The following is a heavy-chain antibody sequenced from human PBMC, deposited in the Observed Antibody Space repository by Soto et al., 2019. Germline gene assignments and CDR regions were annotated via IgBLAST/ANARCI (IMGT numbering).Heavy chain of an antibody. D-gene: IGHD4-17*01. CDR1: GLTFSSFE. V-gene: IGHV3-48*03. J-gene: IGHJ6*02. Sequence: GGSLRLSCADSGLTFSSFEMNWVRQAPGKGLEWVSYISSGGGGSIYYADSVKGRFTISRDNAKNSLFLQMNSLRAEDTAVYYCGRVPLDGNYANGVDVWGQGTTVTVSS. CDR2: ISSGGGGSI. CDR3: GRVPLDGNYANGVDV.